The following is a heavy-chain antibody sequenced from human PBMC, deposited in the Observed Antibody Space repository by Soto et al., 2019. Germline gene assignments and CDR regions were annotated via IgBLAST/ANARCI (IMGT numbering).Heavy chain of an antibody. V-gene: IGHV3-30-3*01. CDR2: ISYDGSNK. D-gene: IGHD6-19*01. CDR3: ARDLEVAVAGA. CDR1: GLTFSSYA. J-gene: IGHJ5*02. Sequence: QVQLVESGGGVVQPGRSLRLSCAASGLTFSSYAIHWVRQAPGKGLEWVAVISYDGSNKYYADSVKGRFTISRDNSKNTLYLQMNSLRAEDTAVYYCARDLEVAVAGAWGQGTLVTVSS.